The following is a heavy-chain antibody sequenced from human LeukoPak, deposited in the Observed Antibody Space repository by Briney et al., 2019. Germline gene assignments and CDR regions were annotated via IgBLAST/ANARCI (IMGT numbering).Heavy chain of an antibody. CDR1: GGTISSNSYY. V-gene: IGHV4-39*01. J-gene: IGHJ6*03. CDR2: IYYSGIT. CDR3: ASVRRGFGESSKYYSYYYMDV. Sequence: SSETLSLTCTVSGGTISSNSYYWGWIRQPPGKGLEWIGRIYYSGITYYNPSLKSRVTISVDTSKNQFSLKLSSVTAADTAVYYCASVRRGFGESSKYYSYYYMDVWGIGTTVTISS. D-gene: IGHD3-10*01.